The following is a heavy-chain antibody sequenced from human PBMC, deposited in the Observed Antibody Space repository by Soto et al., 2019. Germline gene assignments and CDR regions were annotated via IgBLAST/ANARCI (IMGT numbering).Heavy chain of an antibody. D-gene: IGHD3-10*01. V-gene: IGHV4-59*01. CDR1: GGSISSYY. CDR3: ARGERGVTPAIYYMDV. Sequence: SETLSLTCTVSGGSISSYYWSWIRQPPGKGLEWIGYIYYSGSTNYNPSLKSRVTISVDTSKNQFSLKLSSVTAADTAVYYCARGERGVTPAIYYMDVWGKGTTVTVSS. CDR2: IYYSGST. J-gene: IGHJ6*03.